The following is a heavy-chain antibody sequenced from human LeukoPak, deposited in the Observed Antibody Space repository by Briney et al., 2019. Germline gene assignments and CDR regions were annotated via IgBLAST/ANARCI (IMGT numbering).Heavy chain of an antibody. Sequence: SETLSLTCTVSGGSISSGDYYWSWIRQPPGKGLEWIGYIYYSGSTYYNPSLKSRVTISVDTSKNRFSLKLSSVTAADTAVYYCARDLLSAGGSNGMDVWGQGTTVTVSS. V-gene: IGHV4-30-4*01. CDR3: ARDLLSAGGSNGMDV. CDR2: IYYSGST. CDR1: GGSISSGDYY. J-gene: IGHJ6*02. D-gene: IGHD1-14*01.